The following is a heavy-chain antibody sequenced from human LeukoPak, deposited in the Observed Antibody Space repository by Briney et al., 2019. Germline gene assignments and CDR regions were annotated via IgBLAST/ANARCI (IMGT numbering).Heavy chain of an antibody. V-gene: IGHV3-73*01. CDR1: GFTFSGSA. J-gene: IGHJ4*02. D-gene: IGHD5-18*01. CDR3: TRQGGYSYGYSDY. CDR2: IRSKANSYAT. Sequence: AGGSLRLSCAASGFTFSGSAMHWVRQASGKGLEWVGRIRSKANSYATAYAASVKGRFTISRDDSKNTAYLQMNSLKTEDTAVYYCTRQGGYSYGYSDYWGQGTLVTVSS.